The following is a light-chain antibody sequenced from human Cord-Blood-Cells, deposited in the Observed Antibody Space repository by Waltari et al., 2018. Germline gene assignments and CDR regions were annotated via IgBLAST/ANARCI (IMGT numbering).Light chain of an antibody. Sequence: EIVLTQSPATLSLSPGERATLSCRASQSVSSYLAWYQQKPGQAPRLLIYTASNMATVIPARFSGSGSGTDFTLTISSLEPEDFAVYYCQQRSNWEITFGPGTKVDIK. CDR1: QSVSSY. V-gene: IGKV3-11*01. CDR3: QQRSNWEIT. CDR2: TAS. J-gene: IGKJ3*01.